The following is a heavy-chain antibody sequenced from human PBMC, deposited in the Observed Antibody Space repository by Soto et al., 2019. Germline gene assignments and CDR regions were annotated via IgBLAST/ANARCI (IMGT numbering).Heavy chain of an antibody. CDR1: GYTFTSYA. V-gene: IGHV1-3*01. D-gene: IGHD2-2*01. J-gene: IGHJ6*02. Sequence: ASVKVSCKASGYTFTSYAMHWVRQAPGQRLEWMGWINAGNGNTKYSQKFQGRVTITRDTSASTAYMELSRLRSDDTAVYYCARERSSAAPWGMAVGGQGPTVTVSS. CDR2: INAGNGNT. CDR3: ARERSSAAPWGMAV.